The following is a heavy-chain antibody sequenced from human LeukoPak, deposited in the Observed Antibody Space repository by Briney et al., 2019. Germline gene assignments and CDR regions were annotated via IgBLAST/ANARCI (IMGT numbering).Heavy chain of an antibody. CDR2: MNPNSGDT. CDR3: ARGGWLVLRYFDY. D-gene: IGHD3-9*01. J-gene: IGHJ4*02. Sequence: ASVKVSCKASGYTFTSYYMHWVRQAPGQGLEWMGWMNPNSGDTGYAQKFQGRVTMTRNTSISTAYMELSSLRSEDTAVYYCARGGWLVLRYFDYWGQGTLVTVSS. CDR1: GYTFTSYY. V-gene: IGHV1-8*02.